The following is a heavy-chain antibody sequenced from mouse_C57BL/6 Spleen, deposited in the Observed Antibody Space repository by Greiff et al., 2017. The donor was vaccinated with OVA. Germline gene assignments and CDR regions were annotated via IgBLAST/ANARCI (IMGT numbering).Heavy chain of an antibody. D-gene: IGHD1-1*01. J-gene: IGHJ1*03. CDR1: GYTFTDYN. CDR3: EERGVATSEYFDV. V-gene: IGHV1-22*01. CDR2: INPNNGGT. Sequence: EVQLQHSGPELVKPGASVTMSCKASGYTFTDYNMHWVKQSHGKSLEWIGYINPNNGGTSYNQKFKGKATLTVNKSSSTAYMELRSLTSEDSAVYYCEERGVATSEYFDVWGTGTTVTVSS.